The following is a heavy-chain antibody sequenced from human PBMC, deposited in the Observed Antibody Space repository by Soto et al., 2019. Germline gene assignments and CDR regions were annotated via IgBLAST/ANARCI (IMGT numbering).Heavy chain of an antibody. V-gene: IGHV1-69*12. Sequence: QVQLVQSGAEVKKPGSSVKVSCKASGGTFSSYAISWVRQAPGQGLEWMGGIIPIFGTANYAQKFQGRVTIPADESTSTAYMAHSSLSSEDTAVYYCAIKSGRNGQQDSSSWYLLGWFDPWGQGTLVTVSS. CDR2: IIPIFGTA. D-gene: IGHD6-13*01. CDR1: GGTFSSYA. J-gene: IGHJ5*02. CDR3: AIKSGRNGQQDSSSWYLLGWFDP.